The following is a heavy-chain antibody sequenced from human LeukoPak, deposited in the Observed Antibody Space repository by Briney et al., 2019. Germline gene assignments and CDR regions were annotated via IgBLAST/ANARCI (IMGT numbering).Heavy chain of an antibody. CDR3: ARDWGIAAAGPRRGYNWFDP. J-gene: IGHJ5*02. V-gene: IGHV4-34*01. D-gene: IGHD6-13*01. Sequence: PSETLSLTCAVYGGSFSGYYWSWIRQPPGKGLEWIGEINHSGSTNYNPSLKSRVTISVDTSKNQFSLKLSSVTAADTAVYYCARDWGIAAAGPRRGYNWFDPWGQGTLVTVSS. CDR1: GGSFSGYY. CDR2: INHSGST.